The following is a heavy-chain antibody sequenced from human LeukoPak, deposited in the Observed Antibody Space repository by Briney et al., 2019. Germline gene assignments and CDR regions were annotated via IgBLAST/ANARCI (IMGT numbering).Heavy chain of an antibody. V-gene: IGHV3-9*01. J-gene: IGHJ4*02. Sequence: GGSLRLSCAASGFTFDDYAMHWVRQAPGKGLEWVSGISWNSGTIDYGDSVKGRFTISRDNAKNSLYLQMNSLRAEDTALYYCAKEMAGYSYGVPFDYWAREPWSPSPQ. CDR1: GFTFDDYA. CDR2: ISWNSGTI. D-gene: IGHD5-18*01. CDR3: AKEMAGYSYGVPFDY.